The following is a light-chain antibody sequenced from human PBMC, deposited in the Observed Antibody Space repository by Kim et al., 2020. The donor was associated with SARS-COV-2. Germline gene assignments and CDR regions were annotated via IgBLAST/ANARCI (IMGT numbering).Light chain of an antibody. CDR3: GTWDSSLSAWV. Sequence: GPKVPITCSGTSANSKNKYGSGYQQLPGTAPKLLIYDKNKRPSGIPDRFSGSKSGTSATLGITGLQTGDEADYYCGTWDSSLSAWVFGVGTQLTVL. V-gene: IGLV1-51*01. CDR2: DKN. CDR1: SANSKNKY. J-gene: IGLJ3*02.